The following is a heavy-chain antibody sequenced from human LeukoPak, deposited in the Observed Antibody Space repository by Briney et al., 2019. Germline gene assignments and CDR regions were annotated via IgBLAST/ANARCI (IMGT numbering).Heavy chain of an antibody. CDR1: GFTFSSYG. Sequence: GGSLRLSCAASGFTFSSYGMHWVRQAPGKGLEWVAFIRSDGNNKYYVDSVKGRFTISRDNSKNTLYLQMNSLRSEDTAVYYCAKSGTHNPYSYGPVPNYYYYYMDVWGKGTTVTVFS. V-gene: IGHV3-30*02. D-gene: IGHD5-18*01. J-gene: IGHJ6*03. CDR2: IRSDGNNK. CDR3: AKSGTHNPYSYGPVPNYYYYYMDV.